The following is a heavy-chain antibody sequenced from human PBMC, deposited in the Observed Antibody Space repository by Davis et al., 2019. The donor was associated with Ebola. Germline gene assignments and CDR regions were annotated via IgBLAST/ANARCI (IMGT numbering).Heavy chain of an antibody. D-gene: IGHD4-17*01. V-gene: IGHV1-18*01. Sequence: AASVKVSCKASGYTFTSYGISWVRQAPGQRLEWMGWISAGNGNTKYSQKFQGRVTMTTDTSTSTAYMELRSLRFDDTAVYYCARGWVTTVTTWLDPWGQGTLVTVSS. CDR1: GYTFTSYG. J-gene: IGHJ5*02. CDR2: ISAGNGNT. CDR3: ARGWVTTVTTWLDP.